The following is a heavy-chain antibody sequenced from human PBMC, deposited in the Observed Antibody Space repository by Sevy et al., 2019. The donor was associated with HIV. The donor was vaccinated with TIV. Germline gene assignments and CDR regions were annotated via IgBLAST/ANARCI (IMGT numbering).Heavy chain of an antibody. Sequence: SETLSLGCTVSGGSLSGYQWNWIRQPPGKGLEWIGYIYDSGRTNYNPSLKSRVTISVDTSKNQFSLNLNSVTAADTAVYYCARSLNNYDSGVYQMGLDHWGQGTLVTVSS. J-gene: IGHJ4*02. D-gene: IGHD3-22*01. CDR1: GGSLSGYQ. CDR2: IYDSGRT. V-gene: IGHV4-59*01. CDR3: ARSLNNYDSGVYQMGLDH.